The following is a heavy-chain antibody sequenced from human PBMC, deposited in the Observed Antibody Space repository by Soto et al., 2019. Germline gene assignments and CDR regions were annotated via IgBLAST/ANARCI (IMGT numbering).Heavy chain of an antibody. Sequence: GGSLRLSCTASGFTFGDYAMSWVRQAPGKGLEWVGFIRSEAYGGTTEYAASVKGRFTISRDDSKSIAYLQMNSLKTEDTAVYYCTRLEFWSGYYWGAFDIWGQGTMVTVSS. CDR2: IRSEAYGGTT. J-gene: IGHJ3*02. CDR1: GFTFGDYA. D-gene: IGHD3-3*01. V-gene: IGHV3-49*04. CDR3: TRLEFWSGYYWGAFDI.